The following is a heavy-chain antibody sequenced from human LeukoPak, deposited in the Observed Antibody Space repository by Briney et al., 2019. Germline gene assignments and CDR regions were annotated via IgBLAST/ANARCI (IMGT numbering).Heavy chain of an antibody. Sequence: GGSLRLSCAASGFTLSSYWMSWVRQAPGKGLEWVANIKQDGSEKYYVDSVKGRFTISRDNAKNSLYLQMNSLRAEDTAVYYCARDDYYDSSGYYYDAFDIWGQGTMVTVSS. CDR3: ARDDYYDSSGYYYDAFDI. CDR2: IKQDGSEK. V-gene: IGHV3-7*01. J-gene: IGHJ3*02. D-gene: IGHD3-22*01. CDR1: GFTLSSYW.